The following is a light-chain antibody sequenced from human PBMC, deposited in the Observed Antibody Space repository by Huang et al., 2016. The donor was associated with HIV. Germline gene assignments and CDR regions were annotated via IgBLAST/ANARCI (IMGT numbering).Light chain of an antibody. CDR1: QSVSSSY. V-gene: IGKV3-20*01. J-gene: IGKJ2*01. CDR3: QQYGTSPPYT. CDR2: GAS. Sequence: EIVLTQSPGTLSLSPGERATLSCRASQSVSSSYLAWYQQKVGQAPRLLIDGASSRATGIPDRFSGGGSGTDFTLTISSLEPEDFAVYYCQQYGTSPPYTFGQGTKLEIK.